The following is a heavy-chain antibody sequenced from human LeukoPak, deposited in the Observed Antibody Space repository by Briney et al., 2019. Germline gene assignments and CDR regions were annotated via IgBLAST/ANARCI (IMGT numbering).Heavy chain of an antibody. J-gene: IGHJ6*02. CDR1: GYTFTSYD. Sequence: ASVKVSCKASGYTFTSYDINWVRQATGQGLERMGWMNPNSGNTGYAQKFQGRVTMTRNTSISTAYMELSSLRSEDTAVYYCARADLTMVRGVIPYGMDVWGQGTTVTVSS. CDR3: ARADLTMVRGVIPYGMDV. D-gene: IGHD3-10*01. CDR2: MNPNSGNT. V-gene: IGHV1-8*01.